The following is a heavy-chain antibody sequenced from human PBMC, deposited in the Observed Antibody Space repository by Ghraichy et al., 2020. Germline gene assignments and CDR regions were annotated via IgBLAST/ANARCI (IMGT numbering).Heavy chain of an antibody. CDR2: IYYSGNT. J-gene: IGHJ4*02. D-gene: IGHD6-19*01. V-gene: IGHV4-30-4*08. Sequence: SETLSLTCTVSGGSISSGGYYWSWIRQHPGKALEWIGYIYYSGNTYYNPSLKSRLTISQDTSKNLFSLKLSSVTAADAAVYYCARVPSASAGARDYFDYWGQGILVTVSS. CDR1: GGSISSGGYY. CDR3: ARVPSASAGARDYFDY.